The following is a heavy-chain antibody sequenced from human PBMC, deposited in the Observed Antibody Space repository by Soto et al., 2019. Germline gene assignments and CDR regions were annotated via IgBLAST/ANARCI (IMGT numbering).Heavy chain of an antibody. J-gene: IGHJ6*02. CDR1: GFTFSTYW. V-gene: IGHV3-7*01. D-gene: IGHD3-22*01. CDR2: IKEDGSEK. Sequence: RLSCAASGFTFSTYWMSWVRQAPGKWLEWVANIKEDGSEKYYVDSVEGRFTISRDNAKNSLYLQMTSLRAEDTALYYCARGWGYFDSSGFPYLYAMDVWGQGTPMTVYS. CDR3: ARGWGYFDSSGFPYLYAMDV.